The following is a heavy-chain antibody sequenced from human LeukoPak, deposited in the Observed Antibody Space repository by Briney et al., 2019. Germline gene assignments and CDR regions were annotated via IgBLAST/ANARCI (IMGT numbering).Heavy chain of an antibody. J-gene: IGHJ3*02. Sequence: GRSLRLSCAASGFTFSSYGMHWVRQAPGKGLDWAAVIWYDGSNKYYADSVKGRFTISRDNSKNTVYLQMNSLRAEDTAVYYCAKDRDIYYDSSGYRQNDAFDIWGQGTMVTVSS. D-gene: IGHD3-22*01. CDR1: GFTFSSYG. CDR2: IWYDGSNK. V-gene: IGHV3-33*06. CDR3: AKDRDIYYDSSGYRQNDAFDI.